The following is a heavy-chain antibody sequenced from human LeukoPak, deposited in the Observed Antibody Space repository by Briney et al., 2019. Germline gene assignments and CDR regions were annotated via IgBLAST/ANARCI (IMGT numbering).Heavy chain of an antibody. Sequence: ASVKVSCKASGYTFTGYYMHWVRQAPGQGLEWMGIINPSGGSTSYAQKFQGRVTMTRDTSINTAYMELTRLRSDDTAVYYCARDATLSRFDPWGQGTLVTVSS. V-gene: IGHV1-46*01. J-gene: IGHJ5*02. CDR3: ARDATLSRFDP. CDR2: INPSGGST. CDR1: GYTFTGYY.